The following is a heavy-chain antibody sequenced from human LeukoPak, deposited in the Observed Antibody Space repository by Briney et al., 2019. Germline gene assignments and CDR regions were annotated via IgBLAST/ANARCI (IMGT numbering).Heavy chain of an antibody. D-gene: IGHD6-19*01. J-gene: IGHJ4*02. Sequence: SETLSLTCTVSGGSISRLTYYWGWIRQPPGRGLEWIASIYYSGTTYYSPSLKSRVTISVNRSNNQFSLRLTSVTAADTAVYFCAGYSSGWSSGGGYWGQGTLVTVSS. CDR2: IYYSGTT. CDR1: GGSISRLTYY. CDR3: AGYSSGWSSGGGY. V-gene: IGHV4-39*01.